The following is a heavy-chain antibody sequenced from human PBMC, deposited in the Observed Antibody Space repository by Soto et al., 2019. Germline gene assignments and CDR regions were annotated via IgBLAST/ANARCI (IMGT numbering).Heavy chain of an antibody. D-gene: IGHD3-3*01. Sequence: AGSLRLSCAASGFAFSSYAMSWVRQAPGKGLEWVSAISGSGGSTYYADSVKGRFTISRDNSKNTLYLQMNSLRAEDTAVYYCATLNYDFWSGYYTPWYYYGMDVWGQGTTVTVSS. CDR2: ISGSGGST. CDR3: ATLNYDFWSGYYTPWYYYGMDV. CDR1: GFAFSSYA. J-gene: IGHJ6*02. V-gene: IGHV3-23*01.